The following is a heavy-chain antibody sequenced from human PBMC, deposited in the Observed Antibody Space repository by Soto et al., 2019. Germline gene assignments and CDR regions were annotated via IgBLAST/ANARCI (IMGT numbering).Heavy chain of an antibody. J-gene: IGHJ4*02. CDR2: ISGSGGSP. D-gene: IGHD6-13*01. Sequence: EVQVLESGGVLVQPGGSLRLSCVAPGLLFSNYAMSWVRQAPGQGLEWVSGISGSGGSPHYADSAKGRFTISRDNSKNTLFLQMNTLRAEDTAVYYCAREGDITAAFDYWGQGTLGTVSS. CDR3: AREGDITAAFDY. V-gene: IGHV3-23*01. CDR1: GLLFSNYA.